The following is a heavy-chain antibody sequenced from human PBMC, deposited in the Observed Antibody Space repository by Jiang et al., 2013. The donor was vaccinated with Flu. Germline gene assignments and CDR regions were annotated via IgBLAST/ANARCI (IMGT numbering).Heavy chain of an antibody. CDR3: VRAEARGGRDQRGVDP. D-gene: IGHD2-15*01. V-gene: IGHV4-61*01. CDR2: IYHFGST. CDR1: GGSLSATYYY. J-gene: IGHJ5*02. Sequence: QLVESGPGLVKPSETLSLTCTVSGGSLSATYYYWGWIRQPPGKGLEWIGYIYHFGSTNNNPSLDSRVTISVDTSRNQFSLNLKYVTAADTAVYYCVRAEARGGRDQRGVDPWGRGTLVTVSS.